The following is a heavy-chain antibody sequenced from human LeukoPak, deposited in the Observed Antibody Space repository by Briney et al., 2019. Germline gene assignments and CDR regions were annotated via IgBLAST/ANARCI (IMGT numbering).Heavy chain of an antibody. CDR1: GFTFSSYS. CDR2: ISSSSSYI. J-gene: IGHJ4*02. V-gene: IGHV3-21*01. Sequence: GGSLRLSCAASGFTFSSYSMNWVRQAPGKGLEWVSSISSSSSYIYYADSVKGRFTISRDNAKNSLYLQMNSLRAEDTAVYYCARSSTSCLDYWAREPWSPSPQ. CDR3: ARSSTSCLDY. D-gene: IGHD2-2*01.